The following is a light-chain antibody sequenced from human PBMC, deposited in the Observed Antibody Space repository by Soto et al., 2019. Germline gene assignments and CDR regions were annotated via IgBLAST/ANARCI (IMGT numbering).Light chain of an antibody. V-gene: IGKV3-11*01. CDR3: QQRSNWPSIT. J-gene: IGKJ5*01. Sequence: EIVLTQSAATLSLSAGERATLSCGASQSVSSYLAWYQQKPGQAPRLLIYDASSRATGIPARFSGSGSGTDFTLTITSLEPQDFGVYHCQQRSNWPSITFGQGTRLEIK. CDR2: DAS. CDR1: QSVSSY.